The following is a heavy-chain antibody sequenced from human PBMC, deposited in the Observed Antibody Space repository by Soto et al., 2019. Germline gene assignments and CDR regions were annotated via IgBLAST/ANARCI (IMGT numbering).Heavy chain of an antibody. Sequence: QVQLVQSGAEVREPGASVKVSCKASGYSFTSLDNNWVRQTAGQGLEWMGWMQPSTGRTGYAQKFQGRVTMTRDTSITAAYMELTTLTPDDTAFYYCARGVSAGVDYWGQGTLVTVSS. D-gene: IGHD1-26*01. J-gene: IGHJ4*02. V-gene: IGHV1-8*01. CDR3: ARGVSAGVDY. CDR1: GYSFTSLD. CDR2: MQPSTGRT.